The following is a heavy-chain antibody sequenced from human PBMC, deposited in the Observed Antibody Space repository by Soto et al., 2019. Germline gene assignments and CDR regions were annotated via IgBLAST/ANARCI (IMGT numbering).Heavy chain of an antibody. CDR3: ARAEAWNFIYWFDP. CDR2: VNPHSGKT. Sequence: QAQLVQSGAEVKKPGASVKVSCKASGYTFITYDINWVRQAPGQGLEWMGWVNPHSGKTEFAQKFQGWLTMTTNTSINTAYMELSNLRSEDTAMYYCARAEAWNFIYWFDPWGRGTLVTVAS. CDR1: GYTFITYD. J-gene: IGHJ5*02. V-gene: IGHV1-8*01. D-gene: IGHD1-7*01.